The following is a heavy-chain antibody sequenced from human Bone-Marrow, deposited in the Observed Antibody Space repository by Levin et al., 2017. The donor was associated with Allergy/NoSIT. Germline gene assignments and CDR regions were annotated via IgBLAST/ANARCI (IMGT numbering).Heavy chain of an antibody. CDR3: ARGGNYGLGTSYMGTTSYFDS. J-gene: IGHJ4*02. Sequence: SETLSLTCTVSGGSVSSANWYWGWIRQSPGRGLEWIGYMSHSGSSNYNPSLKSRVTLSLDTSKNQFSLHLDSVTAADTAMFNGARGGNYGLGTSYMGTTSYFDSWGQGTLVTVSS. CDR2: MSHSGSS. V-gene: IGHV4-61*01. D-gene: IGHD3-10*01. CDR1: GGSVSSANWY.